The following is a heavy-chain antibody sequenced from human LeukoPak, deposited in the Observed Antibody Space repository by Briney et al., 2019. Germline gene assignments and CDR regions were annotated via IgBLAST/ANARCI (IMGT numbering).Heavy chain of an antibody. V-gene: IGHV3-11*04. CDR2: ISDSGDNI. CDR3: AELGITMIGGV. CDR1: GFTFSDYY. J-gene: IGHJ6*04. D-gene: IGHD3-10*02. Sequence: GGSLRLSCAASGFTFSDYYMNWIRQAPGKWLEWVSYISDSGDNIYYADSVKGRFTISRDNAKNSLYLQMNSLRAEDTAVYYCAELGITMIGGVWGKGTTVTISS.